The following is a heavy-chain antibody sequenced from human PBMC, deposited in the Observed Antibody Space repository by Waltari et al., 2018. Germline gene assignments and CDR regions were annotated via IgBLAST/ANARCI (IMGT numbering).Heavy chain of an antibody. CDR2: IYYSGST. CDR3: ARDPLYYYDSSGYEYYFDY. Sequence: QLQLQESGPGLVKPSETLSLPCTVSGGSISSSSYYWGWIRQPPGKGLEWIGSIYYSGSTYYNPSLKSRVTISVDTSKNQFSLKLSSVTAADTAVYYCARDPLYYYDSSGYEYYFDYWGQGTLVTVSS. CDR1: GGSISSSSYY. D-gene: IGHD3-22*01. V-gene: IGHV4-39*07. J-gene: IGHJ4*02.